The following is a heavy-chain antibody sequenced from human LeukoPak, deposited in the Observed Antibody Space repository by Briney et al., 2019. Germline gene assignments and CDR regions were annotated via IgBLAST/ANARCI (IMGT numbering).Heavy chain of an antibody. CDR2: ISSSGSTI. J-gene: IGHJ6*02. Sequence: GGSLRLSCAASGFTYSSYVMSWVRQAPGKGLEWVSYISSSGSTIYYADSVKGRFTISRDNAKNSLYLQMNSLRAEDTAVYYCAREGTSGLINKNYYYYGMDVWGQGTTVTVSS. CDR3: AREGTSGLINKNYYYYGMDV. CDR1: GFTYSSYV. D-gene: IGHD6-25*01. V-gene: IGHV3-48*03.